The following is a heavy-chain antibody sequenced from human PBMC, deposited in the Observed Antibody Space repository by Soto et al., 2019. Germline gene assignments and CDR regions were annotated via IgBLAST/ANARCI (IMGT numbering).Heavy chain of an antibody. J-gene: IGHJ4*02. D-gene: IGHD3-3*01. V-gene: IGHV4-59*01. Sequence: SETLSLTCTVSGGSISSYYWSWIRQPPGKGLEWIGYIYYSGSTNYNPSLKSRVTISVDTSKNQFSLKLSSVTAAGTAVYYCARVNTYYDFWSGYYSVSYFDYWGQGTLVTVSS. CDR1: GGSISSYY. CDR3: ARVNTYYDFWSGYYSVSYFDY. CDR2: IYYSGST.